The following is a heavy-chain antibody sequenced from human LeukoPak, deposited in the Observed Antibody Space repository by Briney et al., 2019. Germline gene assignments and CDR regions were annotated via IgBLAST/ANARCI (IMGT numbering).Heavy chain of an antibody. CDR1: GITFNIFG. J-gene: IGHJ4*02. D-gene: IGHD5/OR15-5a*01. CDR2: ISGSGFST. CDR3: ANTGLPSPNYFDY. Sequence: GGSLRLSCAASGITFNIFGMSWVRQAPGKGLEWFSTISGSGFSTYYADSVKGRFTISRDNSKNTLYLQMNSLGAEDTAVYYCANTGLPSPNYFDYWGQGTLVTVSS. V-gene: IGHV3-23*01.